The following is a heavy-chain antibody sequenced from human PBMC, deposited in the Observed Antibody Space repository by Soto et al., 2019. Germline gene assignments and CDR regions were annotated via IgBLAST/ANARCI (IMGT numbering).Heavy chain of an antibody. V-gene: IGHV1-69*01. CDR1: GGTFSSYA. J-gene: IGHJ5*02. Sequence: QVQLVQSGAEVKKPGSSVKVSCKASGGTFSSYAISWVRQPPGQGLEWMGGIIPLFGTANNAQKFQCRVTITADESTSTAYMELSSLRSEVTAVYYCARDLTTAGNWFDPWGQGNLVTVSS. CDR3: ARDLTTAGNWFDP. CDR2: IIPLFGTA. D-gene: IGHD1-1*01.